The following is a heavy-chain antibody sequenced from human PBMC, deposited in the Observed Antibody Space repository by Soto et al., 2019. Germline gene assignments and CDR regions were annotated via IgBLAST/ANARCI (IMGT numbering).Heavy chain of an antibody. CDR2: IFYRGRK. D-gene: IGHD6-19*01. CDR1: GDSISAHY. V-gene: IGHV4-59*11. J-gene: IGHJ4*02. CDR3: ARGFSSGWTGY. Sequence: PSETLSLTLTLSGDSISAHYWTWILQSPLKGLEWIGYIFYRGRKNYNPSLKSRFTISVETSKNQFSLKMSSVTAADTDVYYCARGFSSGWTGYWGQGTMVPVSS.